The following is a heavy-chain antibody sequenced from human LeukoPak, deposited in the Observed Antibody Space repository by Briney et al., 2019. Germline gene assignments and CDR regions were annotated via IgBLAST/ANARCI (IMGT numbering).Heavy chain of an antibody. V-gene: IGHV1-69*13. Sequence: ASVKVSCKASGGTFSSYAISWVRQAPGQGLEWMGGIIPIFGTANYAQKFQGRVTITADESTSTAYMELSSLRSEDTAVYYCARDVHSSSGRGAFDIWGQGTMVTVSS. CDR1: GGTFSSYA. CDR3: ARDVHSSSGRGAFDI. D-gene: IGHD6-6*01. CDR2: IIPIFGTA. J-gene: IGHJ3*02.